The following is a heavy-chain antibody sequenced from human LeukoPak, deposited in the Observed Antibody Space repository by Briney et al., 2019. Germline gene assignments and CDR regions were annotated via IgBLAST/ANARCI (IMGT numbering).Heavy chain of an antibody. Sequence: GGSLRLSCEASGFTFSSYGMHWVRQAPGKGLEWVAVIWYDGSDKYYADSVKGRFSISRDNSKNTLYLQMNSLRAEDTAVYYCARELPPVVNFYFDSWGQGTLVTASS. J-gene: IGHJ4*02. CDR3: ARELPPVVNFYFDS. CDR1: GFTFSSYG. V-gene: IGHV3-33*01. CDR2: IWYDGSDK. D-gene: IGHD3-22*01.